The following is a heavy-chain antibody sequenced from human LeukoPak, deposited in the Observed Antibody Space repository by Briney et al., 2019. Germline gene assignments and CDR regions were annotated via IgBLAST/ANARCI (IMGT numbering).Heavy chain of an antibody. CDR1: GFTFSRHA. Sequence: GGSLRLSCAASGFTFSRHAMHWVRRAPGKGLELVSSISRNGDSTGYGNSVKGRFTISRDNSKNTLYLQMNSLKAEDTAVYYWARDQKYQLLLGDSYYFDYWGQGTLVTVSS. D-gene: IGHD2-2*01. J-gene: IGHJ4*02. CDR2: ISRNGDST. CDR3: ARDQKYQLLLGDSYYFDY. V-gene: IGHV3-64*01.